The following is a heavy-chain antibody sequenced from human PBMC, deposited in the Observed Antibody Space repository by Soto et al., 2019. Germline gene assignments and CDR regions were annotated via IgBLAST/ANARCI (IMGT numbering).Heavy chain of an antibody. V-gene: IGHV3-23*01. CDR1: GFTFSSYA. CDR2: ISGSGVST. Sequence: GGSLRLSGAASGFTFSSYAISWVRQAPWKGLEWVSAISGSGVSTYYADSVKGRFTISRDNSKNTLYPQMNSLRAEDTAVYYCAKDPSLGGVQAAYYYYGMDVWGQVTTVSGS. D-gene: IGHD2-2*01. J-gene: IGHJ6*02. CDR3: AKDPSLGGVQAAYYYYGMDV.